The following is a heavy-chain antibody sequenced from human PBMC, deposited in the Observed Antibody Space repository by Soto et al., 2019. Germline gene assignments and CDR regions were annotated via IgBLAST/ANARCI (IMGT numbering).Heavy chain of an antibody. CDR2: ISSSGSSI. Sequence: QVQLVESGGGLVKPGGSLRLSCAASGLTFSDSYLSWIRHAPGKGLEWLAYISSSGSSIFYAGSVKGRFTISRDNAKNSLYLHMSSLRAEVTAMYYCARVRFGEWGYAMDVWGQGTTVTVSS. CDR1: GLTFSDSY. D-gene: IGHD3-10*01. J-gene: IGHJ6*02. CDR3: ARVRFGEWGYAMDV. V-gene: IGHV3-11*01.